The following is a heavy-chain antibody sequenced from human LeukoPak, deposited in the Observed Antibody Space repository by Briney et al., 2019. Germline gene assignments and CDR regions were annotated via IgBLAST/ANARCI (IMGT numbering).Heavy chain of an antibody. CDR1: GFTFSSYG. D-gene: IGHD3-10*01. J-gene: IGHJ5*02. CDR2: ISYDGSNK. Sequence: GGSPRLSCAASGFTFSSYGMHWVRQAPGKGLEWVAVISYDGSNKYYADSVKGRFTISRDNSKNTLYLQMNSLRAEDTAVYYCAKAYGSGSYEGNWFDPWGQGTLVTVSS. V-gene: IGHV3-30*18. CDR3: AKAYGSGSYEGNWFDP.